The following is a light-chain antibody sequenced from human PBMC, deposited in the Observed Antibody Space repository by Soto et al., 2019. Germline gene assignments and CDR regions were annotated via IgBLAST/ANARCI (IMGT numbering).Light chain of an antibody. Sequence: QSVLTQPPSVSAATGQKVTISCSGSSSNTGKNYVSWYQQLPGTAPKLLIYEDDKRPSGIPDRFSGSKTGTSATLDITGLQTGDEADYYCGTWDSSLSAGVFGAGTKLTVL. CDR2: EDD. CDR3: GTWDSSLSAGV. J-gene: IGLJ1*01. V-gene: IGLV1-51*02. CDR1: SSNTGKNY.